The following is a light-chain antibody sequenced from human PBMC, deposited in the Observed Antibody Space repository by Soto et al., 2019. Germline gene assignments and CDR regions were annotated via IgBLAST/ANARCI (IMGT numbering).Light chain of an antibody. V-gene: IGKV1-27*01. CDR3: QKFSTAPLT. Sequence: DIQMTQSPSSLSASVGDRVTITCRASQDISAYLAWYQQKPGKVPKLLIYSASTLQSGVPYRFSGSGSGTDFTLTISSLQPEDVATYYCQKFSTAPLTFGQGTRLEI. CDR2: SAS. CDR1: QDISAY. J-gene: IGKJ5*01.